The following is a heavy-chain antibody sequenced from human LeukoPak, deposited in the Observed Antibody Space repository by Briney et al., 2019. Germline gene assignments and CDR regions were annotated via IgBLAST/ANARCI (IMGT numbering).Heavy chain of an antibody. CDR2: ISGSGDTT. D-gene: IGHD3-10*01. J-gene: IGHJ4*02. Sequence: GGSLRLSCAASGFTFSSYAMSWVRQAPGMRLEWVSSISGSGDTTHYADSVEGRFIISRDNSKNTLYLKMNSLRAEDTGLYYCAKFFLPCLAGGTGGRWGQGTLVTVSS. CDR1: GFTFSSYA. V-gene: IGHV3-23*01. CDR3: AKFFLPCLAGGTGGR.